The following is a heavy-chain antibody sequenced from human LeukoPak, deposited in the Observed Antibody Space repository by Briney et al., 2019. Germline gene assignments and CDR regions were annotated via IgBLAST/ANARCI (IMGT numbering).Heavy chain of an antibody. CDR3: ARASSSWYDPYYFDY. CDR2: ISAYNGNT. V-gene: IGHV1-18*01. J-gene: IGHJ4*02. CDR1: GYTFTSYG. Sequence: ASVKVSCKASGYTFTSYGISWVRQAPGQGLEWMGWISAYNGNTNYAQKLQGRVTMTTDTSTSTAYMELRSLRSVDTAVYYCARASSSWYDPYYFDYWGQGTLVTVSS. D-gene: IGHD6-13*01.